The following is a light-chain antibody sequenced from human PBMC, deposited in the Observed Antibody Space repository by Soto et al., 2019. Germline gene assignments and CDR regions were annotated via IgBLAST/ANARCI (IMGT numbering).Light chain of an antibody. CDR2: KAS. J-gene: IGKJ5*01. CDR1: QSIDTR. Sequence: DIQMTQSPSTLSASVGDRVTITCRASQSIDTRLAWYQQKPEKAPNVLIYKASTLESGVPSRFSGSGSGTEFTLTISSLQPDDFATYYCQQYQSYPVTFGQGTRLEIQ. CDR3: QQYQSYPVT. V-gene: IGKV1-5*03.